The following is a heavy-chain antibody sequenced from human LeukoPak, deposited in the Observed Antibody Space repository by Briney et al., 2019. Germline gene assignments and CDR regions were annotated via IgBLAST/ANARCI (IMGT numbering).Heavy chain of an antibody. V-gene: IGHV3-23*01. CDR1: GFTVRDNY. CDR2: ISGSGGDT. CDR3: RYFLPHFDY. J-gene: IGHJ4*02. D-gene: IGHD2/OR15-2a*01. Sequence: GGSLRLSCAASGFTVRDNYMSWVRQAPGKGLEWVSAISGSGGDTYYADSVKGRFTISRDNSKNTLYLQMNSLRAEDTAVYYCRYFLPHFDYWGQGTLVTVSS.